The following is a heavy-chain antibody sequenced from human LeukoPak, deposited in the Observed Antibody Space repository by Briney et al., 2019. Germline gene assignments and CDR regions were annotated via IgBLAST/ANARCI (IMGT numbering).Heavy chain of an antibody. J-gene: IGHJ4*02. CDR3: ARDRVSSWYYFDY. CDR2: ISGSGGST. D-gene: IGHD6-13*01. V-gene: IGHV3-23*01. CDR1: GFTFSSNG. Sequence: GGSLRLSCAASGFTFSSNGMSWVRQAPGKGLEWVSAISGSGGSTNYADSVKGRFTISRDISKNTVYLQMSNLRAEDMAVYYCARDRVSSWYYFDYWGQGTLVTVSS.